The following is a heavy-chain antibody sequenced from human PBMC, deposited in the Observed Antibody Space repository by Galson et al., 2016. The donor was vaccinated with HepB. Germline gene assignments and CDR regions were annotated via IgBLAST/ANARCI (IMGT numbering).Heavy chain of an antibody. V-gene: IGHV3-21*04. CDR2: ISSSSTI. Sequence: SLRLSCAASGFTFSSYSMNWVRQAPGEGLEWVSSISSSSTIYYADSVKGRVTISRDNSKNTLHLQMNSLRADDTAVYYCAKYRGFDWKYFFGSWGQGTLVTVSS. CDR1: GFTFSSYS. D-gene: IGHD5-12*01. J-gene: IGHJ5*01. CDR3: AKYRGFDWKYFFGS.